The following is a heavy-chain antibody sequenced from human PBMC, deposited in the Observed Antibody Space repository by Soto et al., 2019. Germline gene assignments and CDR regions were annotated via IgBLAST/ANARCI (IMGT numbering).Heavy chain of an antibody. V-gene: IGHV3-23*01. CDR1: GFTFSSYA. Sequence: PGGSLSLSCAASGFTFSSYAMRWVRQAAGKGLEWVSAISGSGGSTYYANSVKGRFTISRDNSKNQLYLQLNSRRAENTAEYYCAKRSIVVVPVGLDGWGKGTTVTVPS. CDR2: ISGSGGST. J-gene: IGHJ6*04. D-gene: IGHD2-2*01. CDR3: AKRSIVVVPVGLDG.